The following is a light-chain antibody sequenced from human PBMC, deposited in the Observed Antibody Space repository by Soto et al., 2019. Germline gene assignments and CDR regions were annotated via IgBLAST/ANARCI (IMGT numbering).Light chain of an antibody. V-gene: IGKV3-11*01. CDR2: DAS. CDR1: RRVSSY. CDR3: QQRSNWPPT. Sequence: EIVLTQSQATLPFPPGERATPSCRAIRRVSSYLAGYQQKPGKVPRLLIYDASNRATGIPARFSGSGSGTDFTLTISSLEPEDFAVYYCQQRSNWPPTFGQGTKVEIK. J-gene: IGKJ1*01.